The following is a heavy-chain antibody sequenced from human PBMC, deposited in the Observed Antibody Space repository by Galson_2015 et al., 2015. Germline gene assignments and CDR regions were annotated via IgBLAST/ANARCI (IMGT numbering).Heavy chain of an antibody. J-gene: IGHJ3*01. V-gene: IGHV4-34*12. D-gene: IGHD6-19*01. CDR1: GGSFNGYY. CDR2: IIHSGGT. Sequence: ETLSLTCDVYGGSFNGYYWSWIRQVPGQGLEWIGEIIHSGGTNYNPSLKSRVSMSVDTSKSQFSLRLTSVTAADTGVYYCARPLYDSGWPHAFDFWGQGTVVTVSS. CDR3: ARPLYDSGWPHAFDF.